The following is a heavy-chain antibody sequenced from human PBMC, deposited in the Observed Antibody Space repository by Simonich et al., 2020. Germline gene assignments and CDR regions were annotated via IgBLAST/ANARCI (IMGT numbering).Heavy chain of an antibody. J-gene: IGHJ4*02. CDR2: INPSGGST. Sequence: QVQLVQSGAEVKKPGASVKVSCKASGYTFTSYYMHWVRQAPGQGLEWMGIINPSGGSTSYAQKCQGRVTMTRETSTSTVYMELSSLRSEDTAVYYCARRHSSSRTFDYWGQGTLVTVSS. CDR3: ARRHSSSRTFDY. CDR1: GYTFTSYY. V-gene: IGHV1-46*03. D-gene: IGHD6-6*01.